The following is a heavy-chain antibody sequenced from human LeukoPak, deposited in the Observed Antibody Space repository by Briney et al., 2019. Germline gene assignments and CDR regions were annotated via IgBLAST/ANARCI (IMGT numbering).Heavy chain of an antibody. CDR1: GGSISSYY. CDR3: ARSPPRLWWFDP. Sequence: SETLSLTCTVSGGSISSYYWSWIRQPPGKGLEWIGYIYYSGSTNYNPSLKGRVTISVDTSKNQFSLKLSSVTAADTAVYYCARSPPRLWWFDPWGQGTLVTVSS. J-gene: IGHJ5*02. V-gene: IGHV4-59*01. D-gene: IGHD3-10*01. CDR2: IYYSGST.